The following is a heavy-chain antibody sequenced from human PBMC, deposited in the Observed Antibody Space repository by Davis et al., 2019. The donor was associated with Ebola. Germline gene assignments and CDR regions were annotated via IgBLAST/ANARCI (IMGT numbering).Heavy chain of an antibody. CDR1: GYTFTSYA. V-gene: IGHV7-4-1*01. D-gene: IGHD1-26*01. CDR2: INTNTGNP. Sequence: ASVKVSCKASGYTFTSYAMNWVRQAPGQGLEWMGWINTNTGNPTYAQGFTGRFVFSLDTSVSTAYLQICSLKAEDTAVYYCARVSFGPNDTQKRGSSGWFDPWGQGTLVTVSS. J-gene: IGHJ5*02. CDR3: ARVSFGPNDTQKRGSSGWFDP.